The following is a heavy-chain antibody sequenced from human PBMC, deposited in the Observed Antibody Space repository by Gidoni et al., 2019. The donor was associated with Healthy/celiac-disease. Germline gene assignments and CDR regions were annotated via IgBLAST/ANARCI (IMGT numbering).Heavy chain of an antibody. CDR2: IIPIFGTA. D-gene: IGHD5-18*01. V-gene: IGHV1-69*01. CDR3: ASRWIQLWTAYYYYYGMDV. Sequence: QVQLVQSGAEVKKPGSSVKVSCKASGGTFSSYAIRWVRQAPGQGLEWMGGIIPIFGTANYAQKFQGRVTITADESTSTAYMELSSLRSEDTAVYYCASRWIQLWTAYYYYYGMDVWGQGTTVTVSS. J-gene: IGHJ6*02. CDR1: GGTFSSYA.